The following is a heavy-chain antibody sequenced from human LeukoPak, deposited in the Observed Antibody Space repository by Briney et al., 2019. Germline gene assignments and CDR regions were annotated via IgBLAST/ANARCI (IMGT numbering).Heavy chain of an antibody. CDR3: ARGGVYDSSGYPLDY. J-gene: IGHJ4*02. D-gene: IGHD3-22*01. Sequence: ASVKVSCKTSGYPFTNYGITWVRQAPGQGLEWMGWISAYNGNTNYAQKLQGRVTLTTDTSTSTAYMELRSLRSDDTAVYYCARGGVYDSSGYPLDYWGQGTLVTVSS. CDR1: GYPFTNYG. V-gene: IGHV1-18*01. CDR2: ISAYNGNT.